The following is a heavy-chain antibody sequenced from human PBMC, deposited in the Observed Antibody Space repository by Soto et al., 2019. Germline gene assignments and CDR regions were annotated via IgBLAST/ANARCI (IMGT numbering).Heavy chain of an antibody. CDR3: AADRYGDYYYFDY. J-gene: IGHJ4*02. CDR1: GFTFTSSA. Sequence: SVEVSCKASGFTFTSSAVQWVRQARGQRLEWIGWIVVGSGNTNYAQKFQERVTITRDMSTSTAYMELSSLRSEDTAVYYCAADRYGDYYYFDYWGQGTLVTVSS. D-gene: IGHD4-17*01. V-gene: IGHV1-58*01. CDR2: IVVGSGNT.